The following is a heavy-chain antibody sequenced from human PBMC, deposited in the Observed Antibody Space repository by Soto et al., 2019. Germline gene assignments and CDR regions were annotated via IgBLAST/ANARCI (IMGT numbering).Heavy chain of an antibody. CDR3: ARGVAVAGTKVEDFDY. CDR2: IVVDSGNT. CDR1: GFTFTGSA. Sequence: SVKVSCKASGFTFTGSAVQWVRQARGQGLEWIGWIVVDSGNTNYAQKFQGRVTMTRDTSISTAYMELSRLRSDDKAVYYCARGVAVAGTKVEDFDYWGQGTLVTVSS. V-gene: IGHV1-58*01. D-gene: IGHD6-19*01. J-gene: IGHJ4*02.